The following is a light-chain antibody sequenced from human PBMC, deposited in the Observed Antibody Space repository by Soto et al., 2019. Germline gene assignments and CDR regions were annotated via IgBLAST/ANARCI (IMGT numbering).Light chain of an antibody. CDR3: STYTSSSTYV. CDR1: SSNIGARFD. V-gene: IGLV1-40*01. J-gene: IGLJ1*01. Sequence: QSVLTQPPSVSGAPGQRVSISCTGSSSNIGARFDVHWYQQVPGAAPKLLISGNNYRPSGVPARFSGSKSGTSASLVITGLQAEDEADYYCSTYTSSSTYVFGTGTKVTVL. CDR2: GNN.